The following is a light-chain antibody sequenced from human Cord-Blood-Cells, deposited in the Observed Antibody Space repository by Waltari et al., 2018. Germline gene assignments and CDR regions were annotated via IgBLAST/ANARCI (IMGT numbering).Light chain of an antibody. V-gene: IGKV1-39*01. CDR3: QQSYSAPDT. CDR2: AAS. Sequence: DIQMTQSPSPLSASVGARVTITFRASQSSSSYLNWYQQKPGTDPKLLSYAASSLQSWVPSRFSGIEAGTDVTHTISSLQPEDFSTYYGQQSYSAPDTFGQGTKLEIK. CDR1: QSSSSY. J-gene: IGKJ2*01.